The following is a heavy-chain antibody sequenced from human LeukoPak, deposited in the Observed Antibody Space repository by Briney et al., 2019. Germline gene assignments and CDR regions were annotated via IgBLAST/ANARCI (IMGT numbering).Heavy chain of an antibody. CDR3: ARDKNYEDAFDI. J-gene: IGHJ3*02. V-gene: IGHV3-21*01. CDR2: ISSSSSYI. Sequence: GGSLRLSCAASGFTFSSYSMNWVRQAPGKGLEWVSSISSSSSYIYHADSVKGRFTISRDNAKNSLYLQMNSLRAEDTAEYYCARDKNYEDAFDIWGQGTMVTVSS. CDR1: GFTFSSYS. D-gene: IGHD1-7*01.